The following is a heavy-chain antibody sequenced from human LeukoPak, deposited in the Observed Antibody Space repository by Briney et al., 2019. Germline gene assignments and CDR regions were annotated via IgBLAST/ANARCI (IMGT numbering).Heavy chain of an antibody. CDR3: ARGVIDAESYYFDY. V-gene: IGHV4-34*01. Sequence: SETLSLTCAVYGGSFSGYYWSWIRQPPGKGLEWIGEINHSGSTNYNLSLKSRVTISVDTSKNQFSLKLSSVTAADTAVYYCARGVIDAESYYFDYWGQGTLVTVSS. J-gene: IGHJ4*02. CDR1: GGSFSGYY. CDR2: INHSGST. D-gene: IGHD3-22*01.